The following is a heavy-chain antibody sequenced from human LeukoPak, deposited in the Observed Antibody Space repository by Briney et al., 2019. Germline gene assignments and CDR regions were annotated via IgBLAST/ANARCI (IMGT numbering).Heavy chain of an antibody. Sequence: PGGSLRLSCAASGFTFSSYGMHWVRQAPGKGLEWVAFIRYDGSNKYYADSVRGRFTISGDNSKNTLNLQMNSLRAEDTAVYYCAKDPHIAARDSYYMDVWGKGTTVTVSS. J-gene: IGHJ6*03. CDR3: AKDPHIAARDSYYMDV. CDR2: IRYDGSNK. D-gene: IGHD6-6*01. V-gene: IGHV3-30*02. CDR1: GFTFSSYG.